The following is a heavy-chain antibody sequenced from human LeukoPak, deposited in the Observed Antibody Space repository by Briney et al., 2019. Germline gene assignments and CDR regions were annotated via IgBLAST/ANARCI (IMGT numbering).Heavy chain of an antibody. CDR2: INSDGSST. CDR1: GFTFSSYW. J-gene: IGHJ4*02. Sequence: GGSLRLSCAASGFTFSSYWMHWVRQAPGKGLVWVSRINSDGSSTSYADSVKGRFTISRDNAKNTLYLQMNSLRAEDTAVYYCARGTDMTPISGYYSFVYWGQGTLVSVSS. V-gene: IGHV3-74*01. CDR3: ARGTDMTPISGYYSFVY. D-gene: IGHD5-12*01.